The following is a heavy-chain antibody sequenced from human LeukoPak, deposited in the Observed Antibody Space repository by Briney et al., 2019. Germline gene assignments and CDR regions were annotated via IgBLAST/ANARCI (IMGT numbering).Heavy chain of an antibody. J-gene: IGHJ4*02. Sequence: SETLSLTCTVSGVSISSGGYYWSWIRQHPGKGLEWIGYIYYSGSTYYNPSLKSRVTISVDTSKNQFSLKLSSVTAADTAVYYCARETIPGDFWSGYYTGMDYWGQGTLVTVSS. CDR3: ARETIPGDFWSGYYTGMDY. CDR2: IYYSGST. D-gene: IGHD3-3*01. V-gene: IGHV4-31*03. CDR1: GVSISSGGYY.